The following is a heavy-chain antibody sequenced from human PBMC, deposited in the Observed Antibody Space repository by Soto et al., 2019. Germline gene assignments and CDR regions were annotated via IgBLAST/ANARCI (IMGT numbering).Heavy chain of an antibody. CDR3: AREFDSGDFGLDL. CDR2: ISPLSVVT. J-gene: IGHJ6*02. V-gene: IGHV1-2*02. CDR1: GHTFTGYY. Sequence: ASVKVSCKASGHTFTGYYIHWVRQAPGQGLDWMGWISPLSVVTNYAQRFQGRVTVTTDTPVNTAYMELRWLRAGDTAPHFCAREFDSGDFGLDLWGQGPTVTVSS. D-gene: IGHD4-17*01.